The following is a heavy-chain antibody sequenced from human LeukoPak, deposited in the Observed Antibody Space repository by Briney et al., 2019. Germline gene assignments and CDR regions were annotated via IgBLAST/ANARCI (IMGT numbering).Heavy chain of an antibody. CDR3: AREGRYDFWSGYCFDY. CDR2: IKQDGSEK. CDR1: GFTFSSYW. D-gene: IGHD3-3*01. V-gene: IGHV3-7*01. J-gene: IGHJ4*02. Sequence: GGSLRLSCAASGFTFSSYWMSWVRQAPGKGLEWVANIKQDGSEKYYVDSVKGRFTISRDNAKNSLYLQMNSLRAKDTAVYYCAREGRYDFWSGYCFDYWGQGTLVTVSS.